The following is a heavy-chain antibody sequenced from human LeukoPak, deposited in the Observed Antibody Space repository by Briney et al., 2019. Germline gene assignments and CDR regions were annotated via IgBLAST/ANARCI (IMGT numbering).Heavy chain of an antibody. CDR2: IYYSGST. CDR1: GGSIRSYY. V-gene: IGHV4-59*12. CDR3: ARESCSGGSCYAGS. Sequence: SETLSLTCTVSGGSIRSYYWSWIRQRPGKGLEWIGYIYYSGSTNYNPSLKSRVTISVDTSKNQFSLKLSSVTAADTAVYYCARESCSGGSCYAGSWGQGTLVTVSS. D-gene: IGHD2-15*01. J-gene: IGHJ4*02.